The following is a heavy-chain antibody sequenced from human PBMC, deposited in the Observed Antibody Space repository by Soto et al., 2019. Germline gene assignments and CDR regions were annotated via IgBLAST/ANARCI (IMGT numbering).Heavy chain of an antibody. Sequence: GASVKVSCKASGGTFSSYAISWVRQAPGQGLEWMGGIIPIFGTANYAQKFQGRVTITADESTSTAYMELSSLRSEDTAVYYCARDPTAADAFDIWGQGTMVTVSS. CDR2: IIPIFGTA. J-gene: IGHJ3*02. CDR1: GGTFSSYA. CDR3: ARDPTAADAFDI. V-gene: IGHV1-69*13.